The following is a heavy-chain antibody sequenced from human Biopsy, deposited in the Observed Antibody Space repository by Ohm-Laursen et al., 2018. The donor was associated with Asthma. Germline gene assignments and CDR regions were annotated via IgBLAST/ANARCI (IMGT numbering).Heavy chain of an antibody. Sequence: SETLSLTWTVSGASITSSAYYWGWIRQPPGKGLEWIGSMYYGETTYYSPSLKSRVIISVDTSKNQFSLILSSVTVADTAVYYCARHDHRWDTYADFWGQGTLVTVSS. CDR3: ARHDHRWDTYADF. V-gene: IGHV4-39*01. D-gene: IGHD2-2*01. J-gene: IGHJ4*02. CDR2: MYYGETT. CDR1: GASITSSAYY.